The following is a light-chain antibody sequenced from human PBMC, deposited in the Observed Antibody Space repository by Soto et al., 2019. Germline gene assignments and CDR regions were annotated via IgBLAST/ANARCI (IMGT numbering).Light chain of an antibody. CDR1: QTFSNS. Sequence: EIVLTQSPGTLSLSPGERATLSCRASQTFSNSFLSWFQQIPGQAPRLLIYDASTRATGVPARFSGSGSGTDFTLTISSLQSEDFAVYYCQHYNYWPYTFGQGTTGDIK. V-gene: IGKV3-15*01. CDR3: QHYNYWPYT. J-gene: IGKJ2*01. CDR2: DAS.